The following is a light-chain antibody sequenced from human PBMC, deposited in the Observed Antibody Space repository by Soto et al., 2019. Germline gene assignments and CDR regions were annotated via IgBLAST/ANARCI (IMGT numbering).Light chain of an antibody. CDR1: QDISNY. CDR3: QQYDNVPIT. CDR2: DAS. J-gene: IGKJ5*01. Sequence: DIQMTQSPSSLSASVGDRVTITCQASQDISNYLNWYQQKPGKAPKLLIYDASNLETGVPSRFSGRGSGTDFTFTISSLHPEDIGTYYCQQYDNVPITFGQGTRLEIK. V-gene: IGKV1-33*01.